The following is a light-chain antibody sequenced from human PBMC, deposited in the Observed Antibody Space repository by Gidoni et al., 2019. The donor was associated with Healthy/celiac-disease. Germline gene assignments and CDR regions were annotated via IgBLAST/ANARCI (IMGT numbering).Light chain of an antibody. CDR2: DAS. V-gene: IGKV3-11*01. Sequence: EIVLTQSPATLSLSPGERATLSCRASQSVSSYLAWYQQKPGQAPRLLIYDASNSAPGIPARFSGSVSGTDFTLTISSLEPEDFAVYYCQQRSNWPPITFGQGTRLEIK. J-gene: IGKJ5*01. CDR1: QSVSSY. CDR3: QQRSNWPPIT.